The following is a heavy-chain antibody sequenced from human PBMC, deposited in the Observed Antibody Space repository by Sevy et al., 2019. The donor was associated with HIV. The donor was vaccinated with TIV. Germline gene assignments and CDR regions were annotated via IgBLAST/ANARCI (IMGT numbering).Heavy chain of an antibody. CDR1: GGSFSGYY. J-gene: IGHJ6*02. Sequence: SETLSLTCAVYGGSFSGYYWSWIRQPPGKGLEWIGEINHSGSTNYNPSLKSRVTISVDTSKNQFSLKLSSVTAADTAVYYCARIVVDIVVVPAGIQYYYYGMDVWGQGTMVTVSS. CDR2: INHSGST. CDR3: ARIVVDIVVVPAGIQYYYYGMDV. D-gene: IGHD2-2*01. V-gene: IGHV4-34*01.